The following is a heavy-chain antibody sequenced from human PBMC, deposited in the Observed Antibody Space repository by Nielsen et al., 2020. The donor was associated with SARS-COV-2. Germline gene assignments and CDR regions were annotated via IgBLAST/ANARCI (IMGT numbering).Heavy chain of an antibody. V-gene: IGHV4-31*03. D-gene: IGHD6-19*01. Sequence: SETLSLTCTVSGGSISSGGYYWSWIRQHPGKGLEWIGYIYYSGSTYYNPSLKSRVTISVDTSKNQFSLKLSSVTAADTAVYYCARAPIAVAVFDYWGQGTLVTVSS. J-gene: IGHJ4*02. CDR2: IYYSGST. CDR1: GGSISSGGYY. CDR3: ARAPIAVAVFDY.